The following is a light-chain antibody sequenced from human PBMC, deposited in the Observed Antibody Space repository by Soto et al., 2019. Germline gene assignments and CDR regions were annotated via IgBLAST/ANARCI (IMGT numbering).Light chain of an antibody. CDR1: QSISSL. Sequence: EIVLTQSPATLSVSPGARAPLSCRASQSISSLLAWYQQKPGQAPRLLIYSASTRATGIPARFSGSGSGADFTLTISSLQSEDFAVYYCQQYYDWPITFGQGTRLEIK. V-gene: IGKV3-15*01. CDR3: QQYYDWPIT. CDR2: SAS. J-gene: IGKJ5*01.